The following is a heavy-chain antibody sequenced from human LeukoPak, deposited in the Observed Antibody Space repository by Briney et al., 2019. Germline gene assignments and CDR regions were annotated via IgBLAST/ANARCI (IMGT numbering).Heavy chain of an antibody. V-gene: IGHV4-34*01. D-gene: IGHD3-10*01. Sequence: SETLSLTCAVYGGSFSGYYWSWIRQPPGKGLEWIGETNHSGSTNYNPSLKSRVTISVDTSKNQFSLKLSSVTAADTAAYYCARGGMVRGTIDYWGQGTLVTVSS. CDR1: GGSFSGYY. CDR2: TNHSGST. CDR3: ARGGMVRGTIDY. J-gene: IGHJ4*02.